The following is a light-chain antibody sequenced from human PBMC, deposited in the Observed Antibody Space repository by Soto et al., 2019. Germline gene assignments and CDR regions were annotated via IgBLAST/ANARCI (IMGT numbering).Light chain of an antibody. CDR3: YSYTSSSTVL. CDR1: SSDIGGYNY. Sequence: QSALTQPASVSGSPGQSITISCTGISSDIGGYNYVSWYQQHPGKAPKLMIYDFSNRRSGVSNRFSGSKSGNTASLTISGLQAEEEADYSGYSYTSSSTVLFGGGTKVTVL. V-gene: IGLV2-14*01. J-gene: IGLJ2*01. CDR2: DFS.